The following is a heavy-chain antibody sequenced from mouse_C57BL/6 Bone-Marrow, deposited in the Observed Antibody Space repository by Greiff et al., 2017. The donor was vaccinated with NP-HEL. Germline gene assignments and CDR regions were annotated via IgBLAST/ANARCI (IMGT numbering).Heavy chain of an antibody. CDR3: ARKRGDYYGSSFYWYFDV. Sequence: VQLQQSGPGLVAPSQSLSITCTVSGFSLTSYAISWVRQPPGKGLEWLGVIWTGGGTNYNSALKSRLSISKDNSKSQVFLKMNSLQTDDTARYYCARKRGDYYGSSFYWYFDVWGTGTTVTVSS. D-gene: IGHD1-1*01. CDR1: GFSLTSYA. V-gene: IGHV2-9-1*01. J-gene: IGHJ1*03. CDR2: IWTGGGT.